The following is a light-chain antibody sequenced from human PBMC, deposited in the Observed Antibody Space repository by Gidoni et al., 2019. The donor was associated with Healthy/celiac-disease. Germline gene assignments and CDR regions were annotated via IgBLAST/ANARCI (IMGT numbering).Light chain of an antibody. CDR2: DAF. J-gene: IGKJ2*01. CDR3: QQRSNWPRYT. CDR1: QSVSSY. Sequence: EFVLPQSPATLSLSPGDRAILSCRASQSVSSYLAWYQQKPGQAPRLLLNDAFNRATGIPTRISGSGSGTDFTLTISSREPEDFALYYCQQRSNWPRYTFGQGTKLEIK. V-gene: IGKV3-11*01.